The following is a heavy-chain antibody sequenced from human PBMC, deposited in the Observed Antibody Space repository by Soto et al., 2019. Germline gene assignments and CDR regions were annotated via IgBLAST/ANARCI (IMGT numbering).Heavy chain of an antibody. D-gene: IGHD1-26*01. CDR2: ISYNGSNK. CDR1: GFTFSSYR. Sequence: GGSLRLSCAASGFTFSSYRMHWVRKTPGKGLEWVEVISYNGSNKYYADSVKGRFTVSRDNSKNTLYLQMNSLRAEDTAVYYCAKDLDSGSYFSLPYGMDVWGQGTTVTVSS. J-gene: IGHJ6*02. CDR3: AKDLDSGSYFSLPYGMDV. V-gene: IGHV3-30*18.